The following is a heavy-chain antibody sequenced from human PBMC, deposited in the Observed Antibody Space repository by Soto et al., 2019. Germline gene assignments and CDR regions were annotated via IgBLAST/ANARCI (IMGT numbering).Heavy chain of an antibody. D-gene: IGHD2-15*01. J-gene: IGHJ4*02. CDR3: ARYRECSGGTCYNYFDY. CDR2: IYYSGST. Sequence: LALPCTVSGGSISSGGYYWSWIRQHPGKGLEWIGYIYYSGSTYYNPSLKSRVTISVDTSKNQFSLKLSSVTAADTAVYYCARYRECSGGTCYNYFDYWGQGTLVTGSS. V-gene: IGHV4-31*03. CDR1: GGSISSGGYY.